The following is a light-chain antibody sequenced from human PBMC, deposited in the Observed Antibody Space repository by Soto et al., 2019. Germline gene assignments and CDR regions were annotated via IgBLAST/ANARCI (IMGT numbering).Light chain of an antibody. J-gene: IGKJ1*01. CDR1: QSVSNNY. CDR3: QHYNSYSEA. CDR2: LTS. Sequence: EIVLTQSPGTLSLSPGERATLSCRASQSVSNNYLAWYQQKPGQAPRLLIYLTSNRAAGIPARFSGSGSGTEFTLTISSLQPDDFATYYCQHYNSYSEAFGQGTKVDVK. V-gene: IGKV3-20*01.